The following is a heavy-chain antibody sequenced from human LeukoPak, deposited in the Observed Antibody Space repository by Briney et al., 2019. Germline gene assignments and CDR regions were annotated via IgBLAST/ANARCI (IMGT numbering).Heavy chain of an antibody. Sequence: PGRSLRLSCAASGFTFSSYGIHWVRQAPGKGLEWVAMISFDGTNKHYADSVKGRFTISRDNAKNSLYLQMNSLRAEDTAVYYCARDPPYDYGDYAYFDYWGQGTLVTVSS. CDR1: GFTFSSYG. V-gene: IGHV3-30*03. CDR2: ISFDGTNK. J-gene: IGHJ4*02. CDR3: ARDPPYDYGDYAYFDY. D-gene: IGHD4-17*01.